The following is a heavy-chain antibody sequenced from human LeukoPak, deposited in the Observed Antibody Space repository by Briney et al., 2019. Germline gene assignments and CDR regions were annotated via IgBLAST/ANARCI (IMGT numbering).Heavy chain of an antibody. J-gene: IGHJ4*02. D-gene: IGHD6-13*01. CDR1: GFTLSSYA. CDR3: AKDRAYSSSWYNY. V-gene: IGHV3-23*01. CDR2: ISGSGGST. Sequence: PGGSLRLSCAASGFTLSSYAMSWVRQAPGKGLEWVSAISGSGGSTYYADSVKGRFTISRDNSKNTLYLQMNSLRAEDTAVYYCAKDRAYSSSWYNYWGQGTLVTVSS.